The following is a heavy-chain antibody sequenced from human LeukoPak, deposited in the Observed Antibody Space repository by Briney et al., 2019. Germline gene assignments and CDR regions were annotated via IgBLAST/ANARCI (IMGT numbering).Heavy chain of an antibody. CDR2: ISYDGNNK. V-gene: IGHV3-30-3*01. CDR1: GFIFSSYT. J-gene: IGHJ4*02. Sequence: GRSLRLSCTASGFIFSSYTMHWVRQAPGKGLEWVAVISYDGNNKYYADSVKGRFTISRDNSKNTLYLQMNSLRAEDTAVYYCAKDGYSSGWKVDYWGQGTLVTVSS. D-gene: IGHD6-19*01. CDR3: AKDGYSSGWKVDY.